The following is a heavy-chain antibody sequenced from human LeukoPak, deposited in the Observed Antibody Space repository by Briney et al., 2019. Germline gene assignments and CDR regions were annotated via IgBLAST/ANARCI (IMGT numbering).Heavy chain of an antibody. CDR2: ISSSGSTI. D-gene: IGHD2-15*01. J-gene: IGHJ3*02. CDR1: GFTFSSFA. V-gene: IGHV3-48*03. Sequence: PGGSLRLSCAASGFTFSSFAMNWVRQAPGKGLEWLSYISSSGSTISYADSVRGRFTISRDNAKNSLYLQMNSLRAEDTAVYYCARLALRMNDAFDIWGQETMVTVSS. CDR3: ARLALRMNDAFDI.